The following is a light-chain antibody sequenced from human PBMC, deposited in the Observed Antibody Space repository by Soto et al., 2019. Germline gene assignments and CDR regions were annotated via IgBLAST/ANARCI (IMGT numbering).Light chain of an antibody. CDR3: SSYTRSSTLV. CDR1: SSDVGGYNY. Sequence: QSALTQPASVSGSPGQSITISCTGTSSDVGGYNYVSWYQQHPGKAPKLMIYDVTNRPSGVSNRFSGSKSGNTASLTISGLQAEDEADCYCSSYTRSSTLVFGGGTKLTVL. V-gene: IGLV2-14*01. CDR2: DVT. J-gene: IGLJ2*01.